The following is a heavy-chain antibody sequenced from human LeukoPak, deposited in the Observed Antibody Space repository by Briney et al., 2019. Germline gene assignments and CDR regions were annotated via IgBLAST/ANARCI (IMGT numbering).Heavy chain of an antibody. D-gene: IGHD2-15*01. CDR1: GFTFSSYW. CDR2: IKQDGSEK. CDR3: AREGYCSGGSCYEFQH. J-gene: IGHJ1*01. V-gene: IGHV3-7*01. Sequence: GGSLRLSCAASGFTFSSYWMSWVRQAPGKGLEWVANIKQDGSEKYYVDPVKGRFTISRDNAKNSLYLQMNSLRAEDTAVYYCAREGYCSGGSCYEFQHWGQGTLVTVSS.